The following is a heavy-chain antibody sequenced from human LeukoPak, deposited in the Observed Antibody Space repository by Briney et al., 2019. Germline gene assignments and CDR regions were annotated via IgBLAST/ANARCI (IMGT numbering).Heavy chain of an antibody. D-gene: IGHD6-6*01. Sequence: SVKVSCKASGGTFSSYAISWVRQAPGQGLEWMGGIIPIFGTANYAQKFQGRVTITADESTSTAYMELSSLRSEDTAVYYCARAPAHIAAGLYYYYYYGMGVWGQGTTVTVSS. CDR2: IIPIFGTA. CDR3: ARAPAHIAAGLYYYYYYGMGV. CDR1: GGTFSSYA. V-gene: IGHV1-69*01. J-gene: IGHJ6*02.